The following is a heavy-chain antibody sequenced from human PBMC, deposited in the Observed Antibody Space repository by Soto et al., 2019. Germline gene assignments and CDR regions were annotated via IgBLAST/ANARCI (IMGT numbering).Heavy chain of an antibody. CDR2: IDYDSSKV. J-gene: IGHJ3*02. V-gene: IGHV3-48*01. CDR1: GFTFSSYS. D-gene: IGHD3-22*01. CDR3: ARGDYYDTSGPFSDAFDI. Sequence: GSLRLSCAASGFTFSSYSMNWVRQAPGKGLEWISNIDYDSSKVYYADSVKGRFTISRDNAKNSLFLQMNSLRAEDTAVYYCARGDYYDTSGPFSDAFDIWGRGTMVTVSS.